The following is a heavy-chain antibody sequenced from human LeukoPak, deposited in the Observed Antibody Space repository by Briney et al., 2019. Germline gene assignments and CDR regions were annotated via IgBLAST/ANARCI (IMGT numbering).Heavy chain of an antibody. Sequence: SETLSLTCTVSGGSINSYYWSWIRQPAGKGLEWIGRIYTSGRTNYNPSLKSRVTMSVDTSKNQFSLKLSSVTAADTAVYYCARHKQLERIDYWGQGTLVTVSS. V-gene: IGHV4-4*07. CDR2: IYTSGRT. J-gene: IGHJ4*02. CDR1: GGSINSYY. CDR3: ARHKQLERIDY. D-gene: IGHD1-1*01.